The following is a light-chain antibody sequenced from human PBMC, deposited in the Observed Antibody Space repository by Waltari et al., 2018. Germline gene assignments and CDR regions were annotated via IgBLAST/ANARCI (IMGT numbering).Light chain of an antibody. CDR2: DAS. CDR3: QQRRNWPLT. Sequence: EIVLTQSPDILSFSPGERATLSCRASQSFGTYLAWYQQRHDQSPRLLIYDASYRATGIPARFSGSGSETDFTLTISSLQPEDFAVYYCQQRRNWPLTFGGGTRVQI. CDR1: QSFGTY. J-gene: IGKJ4*01. V-gene: IGKV3-11*01.